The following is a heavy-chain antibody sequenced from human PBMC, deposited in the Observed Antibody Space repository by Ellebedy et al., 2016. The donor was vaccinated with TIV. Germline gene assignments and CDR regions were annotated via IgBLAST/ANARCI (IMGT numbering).Heavy chain of an antibody. CDR3: ASGDGFFEN. CDR2: IFPNDFDT. D-gene: IGHD3-10*01. CDR1: GYKFTNYW. Sequence: GESLKISCKASGYKFTNYWIGWVRQMPGKGLELVGIIFPNDFDTRDNPSFKGQVTVSADKSITTAYLQWSSLKASDTAMYYCASGDGFFENWGQGTRVTVSS. V-gene: IGHV5-51*01. J-gene: IGHJ4*02.